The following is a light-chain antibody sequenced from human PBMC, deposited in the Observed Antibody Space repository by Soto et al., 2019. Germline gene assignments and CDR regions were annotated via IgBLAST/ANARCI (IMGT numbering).Light chain of an antibody. Sequence: EIGMTHSPATLSVSLREIATLSCRASQSVSSNLAWYQQKPGQAPRLLIYGASPRATGIPARFSGSGSGTEFTLTNSSLQSEDFAVYYCQQYNNWPLTIGGGTKVDIK. CDR1: QSVSSN. J-gene: IGKJ4*01. CDR3: QQYNNWPLT. CDR2: GAS. V-gene: IGKV3-15*01.